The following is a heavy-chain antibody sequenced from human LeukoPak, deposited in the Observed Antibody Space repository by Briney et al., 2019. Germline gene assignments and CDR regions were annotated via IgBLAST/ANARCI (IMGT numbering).Heavy chain of an antibody. V-gene: IGHV4-34*01. D-gene: IGHD3-10*01. CDR3: ARVLGVVRGIDY. CDR1: GGSFSGYY. J-gene: IGHJ4*02. Sequence: PSETPSLTCAVYGGSFSGYYWSWIRQPPGKGLEWIGEINHSGSTNYNPSLKSRVTISVDTSKNQFSLKLSSVTAADTAVYYCARVLGVVRGIDYWGQGTLVTVSS. CDR2: INHSGST.